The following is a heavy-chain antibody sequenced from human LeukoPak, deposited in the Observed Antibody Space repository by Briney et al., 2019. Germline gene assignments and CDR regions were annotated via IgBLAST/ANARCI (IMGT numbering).Heavy chain of an antibody. CDR1: GFTFTSSA. D-gene: IGHD4-17*01. CDR2: IVVVNGIT. J-gene: IGHJ6*02. Sequence: SVKVSCKASGFTFTSSAMQWVRQVRGQRLEWIGWIVVVNGITNYAQKFQGRVTITADKSTSTAYMELSSLRSEDTAVYYCARYPLGTTVTYYYYGMDVWGQGTTVTVSS. CDR3: ARYPLGTTVTYYYYGMDV. V-gene: IGHV1-58*02.